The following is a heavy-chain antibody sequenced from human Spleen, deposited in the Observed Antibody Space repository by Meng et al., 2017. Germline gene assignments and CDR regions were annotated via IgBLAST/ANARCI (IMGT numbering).Heavy chain of an antibody. V-gene: IGHV3-33*01. CDR3: ARDRVGGTAAQFDY. CDR2: IWYDGTNK. CDR1: GFSFRNYV. Sequence: GESLKISCEASGFSFRNYVIHWVRQAPGKGLEWVAAIWYDGTNKYFADSVKGRFTISRDNSKNTLYLQMNSLRAEDTAVYYCARDRVGGTAAQFDYWGQGTLVTVSS. D-gene: IGHD1-26*01. J-gene: IGHJ4*02.